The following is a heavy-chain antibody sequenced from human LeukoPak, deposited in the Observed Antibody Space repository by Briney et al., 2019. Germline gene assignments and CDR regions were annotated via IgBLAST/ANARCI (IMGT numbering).Heavy chain of an antibody. V-gene: IGHV1-69*13. J-gene: IGHJ4*02. D-gene: IGHD5-18*01. CDR1: GGTFSSYA. Sequence: SVKVSFEASGGTFSSYAISWVRQAPGQGLEWMGGIIPIFGTANYAQKFQGRVTITADESTSTAYMELSSLRSEDTAVYYCARDSGGQYSYGSFDYWGQGTLVTVSS. CDR2: IIPIFGTA. CDR3: ARDSGGQYSYGSFDY.